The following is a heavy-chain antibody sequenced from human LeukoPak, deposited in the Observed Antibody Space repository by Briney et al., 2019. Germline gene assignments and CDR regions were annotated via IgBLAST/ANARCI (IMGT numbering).Heavy chain of an antibody. V-gene: IGHV3-48*03. CDR2: ITGSGTTI. CDR1: GFTFSNYE. Sequence: GGSLRLSCAASGFTFSNYEMNWVRQAPGKGLDWVSYITGSGTTINYADSVRGRFTISRDNAKKSLYLQMNSLRAEDTAVYYCARANGDWGFDYWGQGTLVTVSS. CDR3: ARANGDWGFDY. D-gene: IGHD4-17*01. J-gene: IGHJ4*02.